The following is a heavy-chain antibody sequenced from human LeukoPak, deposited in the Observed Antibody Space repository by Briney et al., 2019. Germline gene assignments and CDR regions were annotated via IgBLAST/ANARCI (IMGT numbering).Heavy chain of an antibody. Sequence: ASVKVSCKASGYTFVGYYLHRVRQAPGQGLEWMAWIDPYTGNTHYAQKFQGRITVTRDTSVSTTYMELSWLTSDDTARYYCAREYSASEHWGQGTLVTVSS. V-gene: IGHV1-2*02. CDR3: AREYSASEH. CDR1: GYTFVGYY. CDR2: IDPYTGNT. D-gene: IGHD5-12*01. J-gene: IGHJ4*02.